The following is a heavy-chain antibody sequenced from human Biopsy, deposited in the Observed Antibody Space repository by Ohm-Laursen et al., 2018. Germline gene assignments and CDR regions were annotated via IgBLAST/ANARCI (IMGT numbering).Heavy chain of an antibody. J-gene: IGHJ5*01. CDR3: AKGGSITIFGVVINNCFDP. V-gene: IGHV3-23*01. CDR1: GFTYTTFA. D-gene: IGHD3-3*01. CDR2: ISANGATS. Sequence: SLRLSCTASGFTYTTFAMSWVRQAPGKGPEWVSTISANGATSYYADSVKGRFTISRDNSKNTLYLQMNSVRADDTAIYYCAKGGSITIFGVVINNCFDPWGQGTPVTVSS.